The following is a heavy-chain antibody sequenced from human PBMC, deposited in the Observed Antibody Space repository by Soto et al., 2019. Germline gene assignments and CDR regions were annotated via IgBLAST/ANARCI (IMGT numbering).Heavy chain of an antibody. V-gene: IGHV4-34*01. CDR1: GGSFTGHF. D-gene: IGHD3-10*01. CDR3: ATRNDGSGSLDF. CDR2: VSHTGSA. Sequence: SETLSLTCTVSGGSFTGHFWSWVRQPPGKGLEWIGKVSHTGSANYHPSLKSRVTLSVDKSTNQFSLKLSSVTAADTAVYYCATRNDGSGSLDFWGQGALVTVSS. J-gene: IGHJ4*02.